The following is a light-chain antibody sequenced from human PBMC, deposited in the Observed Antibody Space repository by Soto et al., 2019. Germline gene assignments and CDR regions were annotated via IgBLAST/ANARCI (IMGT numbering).Light chain of an antibody. J-gene: IGKJ1*01. V-gene: IGKV1-39*01. CDR2: AAS. CDR1: QSISNY. Sequence: DIQMTQSPSSLSASVGDRVTISCRASQSISNYLNWYQQKPGKAPKLLIYAASTLETGVPSRFSGSGSGTDFTLTISSLLPEDFATYYCQQSYSTFVTFGQGTKVEIK. CDR3: QQSYSTFVT.